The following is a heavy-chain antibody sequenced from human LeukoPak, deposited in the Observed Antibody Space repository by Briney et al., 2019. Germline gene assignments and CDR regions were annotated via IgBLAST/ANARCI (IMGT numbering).Heavy chain of an antibody. D-gene: IGHD1-14*01. CDR2: IHNSGRT. CDR3: ARHGTISSESYFDY. V-gene: IGHV4-59*08. CDR1: GGSVSSYY. J-gene: IGHJ4*02. Sequence: SETLSLTCSVSGGSVSSYYWSWIRQSPGKGLEWIGYIHNSGRTNYNPSLKSRVTGFVDTSKDQVSLRLSSVTAADTAVYYCARHGTISSESYFDYWGQGALVTVSS.